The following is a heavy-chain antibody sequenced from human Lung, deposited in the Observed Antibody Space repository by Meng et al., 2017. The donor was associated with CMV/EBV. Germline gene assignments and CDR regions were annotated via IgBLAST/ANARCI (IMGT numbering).Heavy chain of an antibody. D-gene: IGHD5-24*01. CDR1: GYTFTSYS. J-gene: IGHJ4*02. CDR3: ARDLGYNDDY. CDR2: INPSGGST. Sequence: VSCKASGYTFTSYSMHWVRQAPGQGLEWMAIINPSGGSTSYAQKFQGRVTMTRDTSTSTVYMELSSLRSEDTAVYYCARDLGYNDDYWGQGTLVTVSS. V-gene: IGHV1-46*01.